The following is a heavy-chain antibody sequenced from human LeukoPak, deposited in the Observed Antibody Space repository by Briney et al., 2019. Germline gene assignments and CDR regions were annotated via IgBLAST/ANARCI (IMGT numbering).Heavy chain of an antibody. V-gene: IGHV3-20*04. J-gene: IGHJ4*02. CDR3: ARRDYYGSGSPDF. Sequence: PGGSLRLSCAASGFTFHDYDMSWVRQSPGKGLEWDSGINWNGDRTGYADSVKGRFTISRDNAKKSLYLQMNSLRAEDTALYYCARRDYYGSGSPDFWGQGTLVTVSS. CDR1: GFTFHDYD. D-gene: IGHD3-10*01. CDR2: INWNGDRT.